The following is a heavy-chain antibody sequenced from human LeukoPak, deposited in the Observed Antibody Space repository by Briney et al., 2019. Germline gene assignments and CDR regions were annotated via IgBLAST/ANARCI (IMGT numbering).Heavy chain of an antibody. CDR1: GFTFSTYR. CDR2: ISTYGDDT. D-gene: IGHD2-8*01. V-gene: IGHV3-64*01. J-gene: IGHJ4*02. CDR3: ARDPGYCSNGVCYSRFDY. Sequence: PGGSLRLSCAASGFTFSTYRMHWVRQAPGEGLEYVSGISTYGDDTYYANSVKGRFTISRDNSKKTLFLQMGSLRAEDMAVYYCARDPGYCSNGVCYSRFDYWGQGVLVTVSS.